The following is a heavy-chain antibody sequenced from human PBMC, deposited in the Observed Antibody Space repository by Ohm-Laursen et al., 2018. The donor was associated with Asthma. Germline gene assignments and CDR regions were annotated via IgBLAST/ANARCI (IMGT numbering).Heavy chain of an antibody. V-gene: IGHV1-3*01. J-gene: IGHJ6*02. D-gene: IGHD6-6*01. CDR3: ARVSSSSSLYCYYYGMDV. Sequence: ASVKVSCKASGYTFTSYAMHWVRQAPGQRLEWMGWINAGNGNTKYSQKFQGRVTITRDTSASTAYMELSSLRSEDTAVYYCARVSSSSSLYCYYYGMDVWGQGTTVTVSS. CDR1: GYTFTSYA. CDR2: INAGNGNT.